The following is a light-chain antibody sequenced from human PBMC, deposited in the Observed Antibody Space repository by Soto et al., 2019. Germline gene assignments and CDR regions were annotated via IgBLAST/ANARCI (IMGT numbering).Light chain of an antibody. V-gene: IGKV1-27*01. CDR1: QGIIDY. CDR3: QKYDTAPQT. CDR2: AAS. J-gene: IGKJ1*01. Sequence: DIQMTQSPSSLSASVGDTVTITCRASQGIIDYLAWYQQRPGKVPKLLIYAASTLQTWVPSRFSGSGAGTDFTLTSSSLQPEDVATYYFQKYDTAPQTVGQGTRVELK.